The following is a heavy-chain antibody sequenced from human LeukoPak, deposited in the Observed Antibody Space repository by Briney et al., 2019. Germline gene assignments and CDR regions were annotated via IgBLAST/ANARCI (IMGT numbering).Heavy chain of an antibody. V-gene: IGHV3-21*01. CDR1: GFTFSSYT. J-gene: IGHJ3*02. CDR3: ARATTYYDFWSGYSDAFDI. CDR2: ISSSNSYI. Sequence: PGGSLRLSCAASGFTFSSYTMNWVRQAPGKGLEWVSSISSSNSYIYYADSVKGRFTISRDNAKNSLYLQMNSLRAEDTAVYYCARATTYYDFWSGYSDAFDIWGQGTMVTVSS. D-gene: IGHD3-3*01.